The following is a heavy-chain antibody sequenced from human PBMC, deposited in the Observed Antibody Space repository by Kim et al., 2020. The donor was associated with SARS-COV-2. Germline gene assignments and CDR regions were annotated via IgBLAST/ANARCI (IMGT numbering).Heavy chain of an antibody. J-gene: IGHJ4*02. Sequence: ADSVKGRFTISRDNSKNTLYLQMNSLRAEDTAVYYCAKGHDPTPRRDFDYWGQGTLVTVSS. V-gene: IGHV3-23*01. D-gene: IGHD1-1*01. CDR3: AKGHDPTPRRDFDY.